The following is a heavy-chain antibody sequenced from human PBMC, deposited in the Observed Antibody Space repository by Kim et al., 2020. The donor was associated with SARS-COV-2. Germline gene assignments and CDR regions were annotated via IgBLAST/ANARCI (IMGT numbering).Heavy chain of an antibody. Sequence: GGSLRLSCVASGFTFSTYALTWVRQAPGKGLEWVSTISSSGGYTTYADSVKGRFIISRDNSMNILYLHMNSLRAEDTAVFYCATGWSDSWMYLWTHWGQGTQITVSS. J-gene: IGHJ4*02. D-gene: IGHD6-13*01. CDR2: ISSSGGYT. V-gene: IGHV3-23*01. CDR1: GFTFSTYA. CDR3: ATGWSDSWMYLWTH.